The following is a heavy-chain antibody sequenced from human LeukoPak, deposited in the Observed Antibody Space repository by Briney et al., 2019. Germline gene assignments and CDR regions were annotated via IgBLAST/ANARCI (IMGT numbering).Heavy chain of an antibody. D-gene: IGHD3-10*01. V-gene: IGHV1-18*01. CDR3: ARHTLYGSGSYYVYYFDY. CDR2: ISAYNGIT. CDR1: GYTFSGFY. Sequence: ASLKVSCKASGYTFSGFYIYWVRQAPGQGLEWMGWISAYNGITNYAQKLQGRVTMTTDTSTSAAYMELRSLRSDDTAVYYCARHTLYGSGSYYVYYFDYWGQGTLVTVSS. J-gene: IGHJ4*02.